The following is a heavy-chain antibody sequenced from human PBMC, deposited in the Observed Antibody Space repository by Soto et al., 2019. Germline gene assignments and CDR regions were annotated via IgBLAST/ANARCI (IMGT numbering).Heavy chain of an antibody. CDR2: INAGNGNT. Sequence: GASVKVSCKASGYTFTSYAMHCVRQAPGQRLEWMGWINAGNGNTKYSQKFQGRVTITRDTSASTAYMELSSLRSEDTAVYYCARDKGNIVLMVYVEGFDYWGQGTLVTVSS. CDR1: GYTFTSYA. J-gene: IGHJ4*02. CDR3: ARDKGNIVLMVYVEGFDY. V-gene: IGHV1-3*01. D-gene: IGHD2-8*01.